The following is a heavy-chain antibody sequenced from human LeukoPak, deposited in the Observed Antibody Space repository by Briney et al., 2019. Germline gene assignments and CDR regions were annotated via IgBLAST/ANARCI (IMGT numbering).Heavy chain of an antibody. J-gene: IGHJ4*02. CDR3: AKDRGLKTYYFDY. Sequence: GRSLRLSCAASGFTFDVYAMHWVRQAPGKGLEWVSGISWNSGSIGYADSVKGRFTISRDNAKNSLYLQMNSLRAEDTALYYCAKDRGLKTYYFDYWGQGTLVTVSS. D-gene: IGHD3-10*01. CDR1: GFTFDVYA. CDR2: ISWNSGSI. V-gene: IGHV3-9*01.